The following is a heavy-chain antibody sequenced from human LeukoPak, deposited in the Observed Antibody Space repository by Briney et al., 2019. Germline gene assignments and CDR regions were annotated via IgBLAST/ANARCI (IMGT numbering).Heavy chain of an antibody. Sequence: ASVKVSCKVSGYTLTELSMHWVRQAPGKGLEWMGGFDPEDGETIYAQKFQGRVTMTEDTSTDTAYMELSSLRSEDTAVYYCATGPSVVVVIPQTAPFDYWGQGTLVTVSS. CDR1: GYTLTELS. CDR3: ATGPSVVVVIPQTAPFDY. D-gene: IGHD3-22*01. CDR2: FDPEDGET. J-gene: IGHJ4*02. V-gene: IGHV1-24*01.